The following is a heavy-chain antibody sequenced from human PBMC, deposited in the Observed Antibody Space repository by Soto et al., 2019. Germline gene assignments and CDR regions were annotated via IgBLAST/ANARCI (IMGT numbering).Heavy chain of an antibody. Sequence: ASVKVSCKASGYTFSSYAISWVRQAPGQGLEWMGGIIPIFGTANYAQKFQGRVMITADESTSTAYMELSSLRSEDTAVYYCARERYGDYEDDAFDIWGQGTMVT. CDR1: GYTFSSYA. CDR3: ARERYGDYEDDAFDI. V-gene: IGHV1-69*13. CDR2: IIPIFGTA. D-gene: IGHD4-17*01. J-gene: IGHJ3*02.